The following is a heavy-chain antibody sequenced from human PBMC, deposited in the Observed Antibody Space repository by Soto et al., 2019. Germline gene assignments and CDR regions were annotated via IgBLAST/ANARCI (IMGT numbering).Heavy chain of an antibody. J-gene: IGHJ4*02. CDR1: GFSLSSYA. Sequence: QVQLVESGGGVVQPGGSLRLSCATSGFSLSSYARHWVGKAPGKGLEWVALMSYDETKKYYADSVKGRFTISRDTSKNTLFLQMNNLRVEDTAVYYCAKDRRDGDFMHILVVDFWGQGALVTVSS. CDR3: AKDRRDGDFMHILVVDF. CDR2: MSYDETKK. D-gene: IGHD2-15*01. V-gene: IGHV3-30*18.